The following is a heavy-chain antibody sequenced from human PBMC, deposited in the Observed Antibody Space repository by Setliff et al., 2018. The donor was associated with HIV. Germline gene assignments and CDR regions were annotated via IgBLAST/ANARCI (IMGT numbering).Heavy chain of an antibody. CDR3: ARSGGDCSGISCYSLWFDP. D-gene: IGHD2-15*01. Sequence: GGSLRLSCAASGFAFSSQAMSWVRQAPGKGLDWVSVISESGYSADSVKGRFTISRDNSNNMLFLQMNSLRTEDTAVYYCARSGGDCSGISCYSLWFDPWGHGTLVTVSS. J-gene: IGHJ5*02. CDR1: GFAFSSQA. CDR2: ISESG. V-gene: IGHV3-23*01.